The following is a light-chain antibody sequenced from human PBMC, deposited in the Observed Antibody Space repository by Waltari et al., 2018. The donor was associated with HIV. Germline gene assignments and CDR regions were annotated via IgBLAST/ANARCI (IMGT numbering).Light chain of an antibody. J-gene: IGLJ2*01. V-gene: IGLV1-47*01. CDR2: RNK. CDR1: NSKIGHNY. CDR3: AAWDDSLSGRVV. Sequence: QSVLTQPPSASGTPGQTVIISCSGTNSKIGHNYIYWYQQLPGATPKLLIYRNKQRPAGVPDRFSGSKSGTSASLAIRGLRPEDEADYYCAAWDDSLSGRVVFGGGTKLTVL.